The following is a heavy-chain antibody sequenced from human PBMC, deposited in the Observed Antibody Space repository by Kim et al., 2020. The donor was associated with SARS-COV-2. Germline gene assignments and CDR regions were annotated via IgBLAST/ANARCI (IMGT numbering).Heavy chain of an antibody. CDR2: FYYSGIS. D-gene: IGHD4-17*01. J-gene: IGHJ3*02. V-gene: IGHV4-39*01. Sequence: SETLSLTCSASGGSISSSTYYWGWIRQPPGKGLEWIGSFYYSGISNYNPSLKSRVSIFVDTIKNQFSQKLCSVTAAASALYYCATHFDYPKASDIWCQGT. CDR3: ATHFDYPKASDI. CDR1: GGSISSSTYY.